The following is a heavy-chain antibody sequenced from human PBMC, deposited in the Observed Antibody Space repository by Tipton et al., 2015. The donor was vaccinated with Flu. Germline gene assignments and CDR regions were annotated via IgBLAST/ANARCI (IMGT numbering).Heavy chain of an antibody. CDR2: IYTSGST. Sequence: TLSLTCTVSGGSISSYYWSWIRQPPGKGLEWIGYIYTSGSTNYNPSLKSRVTMSVDTPKNQFSLKLSSVTAADTAVYYCARDREGTTVTTHYYYYMDVWGKGTTVTVSS. V-gene: IGHV4-4*08. CDR3: ARDREGTTVTTHYYYYMDV. D-gene: IGHD4-11*01. CDR1: GGSISSYY. J-gene: IGHJ6*03.